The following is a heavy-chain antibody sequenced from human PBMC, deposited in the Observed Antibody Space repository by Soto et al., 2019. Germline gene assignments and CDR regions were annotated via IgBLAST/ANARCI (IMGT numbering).Heavy chain of an antibody. CDR1: GGTFSSHG. Sequence: QVQLVQSGTVVQRRGSSVKVSCQASGGTFSSHGMAWVRQAPGQGLEWMGGIIPTFGTPTYAPKFQGRVTITADKSTNTAYMELSSLRSEDTGVYYCASERSAQECDFWGQGTLITVSS. J-gene: IGHJ4*02. CDR3: ASERSAQECDF. V-gene: IGHV1-69*06. D-gene: IGHD1-26*01. CDR2: IIPTFGTP.